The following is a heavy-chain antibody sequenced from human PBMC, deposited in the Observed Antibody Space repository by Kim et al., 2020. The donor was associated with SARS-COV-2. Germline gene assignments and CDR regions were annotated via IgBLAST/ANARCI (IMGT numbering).Heavy chain of an antibody. D-gene: IGHD1-20*01. CDR3: ARDRLSPGGYNYGVAGWFDP. Sequence: SETLSLTCTVSGGSISSYYWSWIRQPPGKGLEWIGYIYYSGSTNYNPSLKSRVTISVDTSKNQFSLKLSSVTAADTAVYYCARDRLSPGGYNYGVAGWFDPWGQGTLVTVSS. CDR1: GGSISSYY. V-gene: IGHV4-59*01. CDR2: IYYSGST. J-gene: IGHJ5*02.